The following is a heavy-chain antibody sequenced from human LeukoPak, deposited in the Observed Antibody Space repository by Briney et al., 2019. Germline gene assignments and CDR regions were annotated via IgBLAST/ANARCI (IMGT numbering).Heavy chain of an antibody. CDR1: GFTFSSYS. V-gene: IGHV3-21*01. D-gene: IGHD2-15*01. Sequence: PGGSLRLSCAASGFTFSSYSMNWVRQAPGKGLEWVSSITSSSNYIYYADSVKGRFTISRGNAKNSLYLQMNNLRAEDTAVYYCARGEYGSGSYYIDYWGQGTLVTVSS. CDR3: ARGEYGSGSYYIDY. CDR2: ITSSSNYI. J-gene: IGHJ4*02.